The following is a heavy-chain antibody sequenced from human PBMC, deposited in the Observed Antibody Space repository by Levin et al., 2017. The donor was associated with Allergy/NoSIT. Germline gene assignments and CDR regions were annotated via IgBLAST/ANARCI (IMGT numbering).Heavy chain of an antibody. V-gene: IGHV4-34*01. Sequence: PSETLSLTCAVYGGSFSGNYWTWIRQPPGKGLEWIGEISQSGSTNYNPSLKTRVTISVDTSKNQFSLQLTSVTAAHTAVYYCAEINVRGVLMFRGMDVWGQGTTVTVSS. CDR2: ISQSGST. J-gene: IGHJ6*02. D-gene: IGHD3-10*02. CDR1: GGSFSGNY. CDR3: AEINVRGVLMFRGMDV.